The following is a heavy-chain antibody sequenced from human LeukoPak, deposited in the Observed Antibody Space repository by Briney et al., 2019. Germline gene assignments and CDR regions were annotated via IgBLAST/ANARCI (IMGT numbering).Heavy chain of an antibody. Sequence: GGSLRLSCAASGFTFSSYAMTWVRQAPVKGLEWLSVVTDTGGNTYHADSVKGRFTISRDNSKNTVYLEMNSLRVEDTAVYYCAKGTVRSCSAPSCYPLDSWGQGTLVTVSS. V-gene: IGHV3-23*01. CDR3: AKGTVRSCSAPSCYPLDS. J-gene: IGHJ4*02. CDR2: VTDTGGNT. D-gene: IGHD2-15*01. CDR1: GFTFSSYA.